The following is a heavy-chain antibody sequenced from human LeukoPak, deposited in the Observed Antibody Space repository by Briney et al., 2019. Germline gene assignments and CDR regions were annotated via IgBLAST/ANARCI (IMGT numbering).Heavy chain of an antibody. J-gene: IGHJ4*02. CDR2: INPNSGGT. Sequence: ASVKVSCKASGYTFTCYYMHWVRQAPGQGLEWMGWINPNSGGTNYAQKFQGRVTMTRDTSISTAYMELSRLRSDDTAVYYCARESSPAWEPRSNYLSDFDYWGQGTLVTVSS. V-gene: IGHV1-2*02. CDR1: GYTFTCYY. D-gene: IGHD1-26*01. CDR3: ARESSPAWEPRSNYLSDFDY.